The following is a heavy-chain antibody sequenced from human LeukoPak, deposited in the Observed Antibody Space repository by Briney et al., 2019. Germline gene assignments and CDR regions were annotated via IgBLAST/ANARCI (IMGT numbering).Heavy chain of an antibody. J-gene: IGHJ4*02. CDR2: ISWNSGFI. V-gene: IGHV3-9*01. CDR3: TKFDSRLRRGGAFDS. D-gene: IGHD6-13*01. Sequence: PGRSLRLSCTASGFIFDDYVMHWVRHAPGKGLEWLSHISWNSGFIAYADSVKDRFTISRDNAKNSLYLQMSSLRPEDTALYYCTKFDSRLRRGGAFDSWGQETMVTVSS. CDR1: GFIFDDYV.